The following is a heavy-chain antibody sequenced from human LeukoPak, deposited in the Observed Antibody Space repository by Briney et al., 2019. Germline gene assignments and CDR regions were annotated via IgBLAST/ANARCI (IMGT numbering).Heavy chain of an antibody. J-gene: IGHJ4*02. CDR3: AKDMYSSSWYYFDY. D-gene: IGHD6-13*01. Sequence: PGGSLRLSCAASGFTVGSYGMHWVRQAPGKGLEWVAVISYDGSNKYYADSVKGRFTISRDNSKNTLYLQMNSLRAEDTAVYYCAKDMYSSSWYYFDYWGQGTLVTVSS. CDR1: GFTVGSYG. CDR2: ISYDGSNK. V-gene: IGHV3-30*18.